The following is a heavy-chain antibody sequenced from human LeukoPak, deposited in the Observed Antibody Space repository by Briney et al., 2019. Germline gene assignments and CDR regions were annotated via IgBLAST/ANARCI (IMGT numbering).Heavy chain of an antibody. CDR3: ARTAKYYYGSETYYFFDY. CDR2: IYYSGST. Sequence: SETLSLTCTVSSGSISSNTYCWGWIRQPPGKGLEWIGTIYYSGSTYYNPSLKSRVTISVDTSKNQFSLKLTSVTPADTAVYYCARTAKYYYGSETYYFFDYWGQGTLVTVSS. CDR1: SGSISSNTYC. D-gene: IGHD3-10*01. V-gene: IGHV4-39*07. J-gene: IGHJ4*02.